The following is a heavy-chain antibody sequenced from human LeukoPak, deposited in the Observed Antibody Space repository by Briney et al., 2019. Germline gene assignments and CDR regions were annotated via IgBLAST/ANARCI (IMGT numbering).Heavy chain of an antibody. D-gene: IGHD6-13*01. CDR1: GGSFSGYY. CDR3: ARAAGNSRPRVSFQP. Sequence: SETLSLTCAVYGGSFSGYYWSWIRQPPGKGLEWIGEINHSGSTNYNPSLKSRVTISVDTSKKQFSLKLSSVTAADTAVYYCARAAGNSRPRVSFQPWGQGTLVTVSS. V-gene: IGHV4-34*01. CDR2: INHSGST. J-gene: IGHJ1*01.